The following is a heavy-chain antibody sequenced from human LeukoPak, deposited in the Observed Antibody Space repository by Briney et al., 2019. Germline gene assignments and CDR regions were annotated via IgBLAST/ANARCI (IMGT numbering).Heavy chain of an antibody. D-gene: IGHD3-3*01. V-gene: IGHV4-39*07. CDR2: IYYSGNT. J-gene: IGHJ4*02. Sequence: SETLSLTCTVSGGSISSYYWGWIRQPPGKGLEWIGSIYYSGNTYYSASLKCRVTISLDASSNQFSLKLNSVTAADTAVYYCTRGTGFGLVDYWGQGTLVTVSS. CDR3: TRGTGFGLVDY. CDR1: GGSISSYY.